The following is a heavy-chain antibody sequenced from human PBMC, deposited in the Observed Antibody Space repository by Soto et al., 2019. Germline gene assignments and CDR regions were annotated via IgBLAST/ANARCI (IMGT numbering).Heavy chain of an antibody. CDR1: GYTFTSYY. D-gene: IGHD2-2*01. CDR3: ARDRSLVVVPAAIGPLDY. J-gene: IGHJ4*02. CDR2: INPSGGST. Sequence: ASVKVSCKASGYTFTSYYMHWVRQAPGQGLEWMGIINPSGGSTSYAQKFQGRVTMTRDTSTSTVYMELSSLRSEDTAVYYCARDRSLVVVPAAIGPLDYWGQGTLVTV. V-gene: IGHV1-46*01.